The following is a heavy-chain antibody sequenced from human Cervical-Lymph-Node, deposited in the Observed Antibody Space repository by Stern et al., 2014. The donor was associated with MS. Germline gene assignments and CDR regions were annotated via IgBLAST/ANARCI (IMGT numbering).Heavy chain of an antibody. CDR1: GFTFSSHV. CDR2: RWHDENNN. CDR3: VREDGDFDY. V-gene: IGHV3-30-3*01. J-gene: IGHJ4*02. Sequence: VQLVQSGGGVVQPGGSLRLSCAASGFTFSSHVMHWVRQAQGKGLEWVAVRWHDENNNASADSVKGRFTISRDNSNNTLSLQMNSLRAEDTAVYYCVREDGDFDYWGQGTLVTVSS. D-gene: IGHD2-8*01.